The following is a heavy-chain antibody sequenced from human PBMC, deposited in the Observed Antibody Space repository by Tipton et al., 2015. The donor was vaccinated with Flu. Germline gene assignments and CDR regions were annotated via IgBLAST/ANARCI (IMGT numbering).Heavy chain of an antibody. CDR1: GDSISSYY. Sequence: TLSLTCTVSGDSISSYYWSWIRQPPGKGLEWIGYLFHNGSFNYNPSLKSRVTISVETSKNQFSLKLSSVTAADTAVYYCARDADVFDAFDIWGQGTMVTVSS. V-gene: IGHV4-59*01. J-gene: IGHJ3*02. D-gene: IGHD3-16*01. CDR3: ARDADVFDAFDI. CDR2: LFHNGSF.